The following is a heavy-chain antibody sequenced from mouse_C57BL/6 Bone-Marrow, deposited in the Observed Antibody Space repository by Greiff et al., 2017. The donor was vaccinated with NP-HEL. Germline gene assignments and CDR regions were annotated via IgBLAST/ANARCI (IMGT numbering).Heavy chain of an antibody. Sequence: EVKVEESGGGLVKPGGSLKLSCAASGFTFSSYAMSWVRQTPEKRLEWVATISDGGSYTYYPDNVKGRFTISRDNAKNNLYLQMSHLKSEDTAMYYCARINWDVWYFDVWGTGTTVTVSS. D-gene: IGHD4-1*01. CDR1: GFTFSSYA. CDR3: ARINWDVWYFDV. CDR2: ISDGGSYT. J-gene: IGHJ1*03. V-gene: IGHV5-4*03.